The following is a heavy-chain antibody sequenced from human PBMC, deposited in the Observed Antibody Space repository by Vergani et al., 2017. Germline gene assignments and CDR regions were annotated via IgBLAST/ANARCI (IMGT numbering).Heavy chain of an antibody. D-gene: IGHD2-15*01. CDR1: GFTVSSNY. CDR3: ARDTLTEVGAANEYYYYGMDV. Sequence: EVQLVESGGGLIQPGGSLRLSCAASGFTVSSNYMSWVRQAPGKGLEWVSVIYSGGSTYYADSVKGRFTISRDNSKNTLYLQMNSLRAEDPAVYYCARDTLTEVGAANEYYYYGMDVRGQGTTVTVSS. V-gene: IGHV3-53*01. CDR2: IYSGGST. J-gene: IGHJ6*02.